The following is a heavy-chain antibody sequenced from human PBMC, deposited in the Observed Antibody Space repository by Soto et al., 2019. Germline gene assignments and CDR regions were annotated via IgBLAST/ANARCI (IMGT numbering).Heavy chain of an antibody. D-gene: IGHD3-22*01. CDR1: GFTFSSYS. V-gene: IGHV3-21*01. Sequence: GGSLRLSCAASGFTFSSYSMNWVRQAPGKGLEWVSSISSSSIYIYYADSVKGRFTISRDNAKNSLYLQMNSLRAEDTAVYYCARDYYYDSSGYYAGFDYWGQGTLVTVSS. J-gene: IGHJ4*02. CDR2: ISSSSIYI. CDR3: ARDYYYDSSGYYAGFDY.